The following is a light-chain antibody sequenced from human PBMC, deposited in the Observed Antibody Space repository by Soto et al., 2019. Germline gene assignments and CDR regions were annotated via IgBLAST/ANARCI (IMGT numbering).Light chain of an antibody. Sequence: QSALTQPASVSGSPGQSITISCSGSSSNIGNNYVSWYQQLPGTAPKLLIYENNKRPSGIPDRFSGSKSGTSAILGITGLQTGDEADYYCGTWDSSLSLYVFGTGTKVTVL. CDR1: SSNIGNNY. V-gene: IGLV1-51*02. CDR2: ENN. J-gene: IGLJ1*01. CDR3: GTWDSSLSLYV.